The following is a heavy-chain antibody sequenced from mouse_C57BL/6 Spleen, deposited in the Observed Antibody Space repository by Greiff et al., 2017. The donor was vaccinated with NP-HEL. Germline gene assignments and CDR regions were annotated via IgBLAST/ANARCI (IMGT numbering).Heavy chain of an antibody. D-gene: IGHD1-1*01. J-gene: IGHJ1*03. CDR2: INPSNGGT. CDR1: GYTFTSYW. Sequence: QVQLQQPGTELVKPGASVKLSCKASGYTFTSYWMHWVKQRPGQGLEWIGNINPSNGGTNYNEKFKSKATLPVDKSSCTAYMQLSSLTSEDSAVYDCVYGSSHHWYFDVWGTGTTVTVSS. CDR3: VYGSSHHWYFDV. V-gene: IGHV1-53*01.